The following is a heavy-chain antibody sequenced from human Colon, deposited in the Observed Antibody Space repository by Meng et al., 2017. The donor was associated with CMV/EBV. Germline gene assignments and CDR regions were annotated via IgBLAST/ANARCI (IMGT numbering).Heavy chain of an antibody. D-gene: IGHD2-2*01. CDR2: ISSSGKDE. CDR1: GFPFNSHS. CDR3: MRDLLPIRLIPAAQDY. Sequence: GGSLRLSCEGSGFPFNSHSMNWVRQAPGKGLEWISYISSSGKDEYYADSVKGRFTISRDNAKSSVSLQMNALKVEDTAVYYCMRDLLPIRLIPAAQDYWGQGTLVTVSS. V-gene: IGHV3-21*05. J-gene: IGHJ4*02.